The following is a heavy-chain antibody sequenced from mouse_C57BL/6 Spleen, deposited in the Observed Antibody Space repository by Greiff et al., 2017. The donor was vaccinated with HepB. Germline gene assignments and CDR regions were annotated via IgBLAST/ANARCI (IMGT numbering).Heavy chain of an antibody. CDR2: ISYDGSN. J-gene: IGHJ2*01. CDR1: GYSITSGYY. Sequence: EVQLQESGPGLVKPSQSLSLTCSVTGYSITSGYYWNWIRQFPGNKLEWMGYISYDGSNNYNPSLKNRISITRDTSKNQFFLKLNSVTTEDTATYYCARDPYDYFDYWGQGTTLTVSS. D-gene: IGHD2-3*01. V-gene: IGHV3-6*01. CDR3: ARDPYDYFDY.